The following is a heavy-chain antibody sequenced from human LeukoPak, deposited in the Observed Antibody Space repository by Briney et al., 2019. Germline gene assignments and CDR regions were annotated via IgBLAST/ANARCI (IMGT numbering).Heavy chain of an antibody. V-gene: IGHV3-7*01. D-gene: IGHD6-13*01. J-gene: IGHJ4*02. CDR3: ARDGVAAGIYLDQ. Sequence: GGSLRLSCAVSGFTFSSHWMSWVRQAPGKGLEWVANINQDGSEKYYVDSVKGRLTISRDNAENSLYLQMNSLRAEDAAVYYCARDGVAAGIYLDQWGQGTLVTVSS. CDR1: GFTFSSHW. CDR2: INQDGSEK.